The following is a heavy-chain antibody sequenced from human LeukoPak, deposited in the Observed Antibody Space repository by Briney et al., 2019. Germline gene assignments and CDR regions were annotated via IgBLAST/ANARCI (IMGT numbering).Heavy chain of an antibody. CDR3: ARVWFGESGWFDP. CDR1: GFTFSSYS. J-gene: IGHJ5*02. Sequence: GRSLRLSCAASGFTFSSYSMNWVRQAPGKGLEWVSFISSSSGYIYYADSVKGRFTISRDNAKNSLYLQMNSLRAEDTAVYYCARVWFGESGWFDPWGQGTLVTVSS. D-gene: IGHD3-10*01. CDR2: ISSSSGYI. V-gene: IGHV3-21*01.